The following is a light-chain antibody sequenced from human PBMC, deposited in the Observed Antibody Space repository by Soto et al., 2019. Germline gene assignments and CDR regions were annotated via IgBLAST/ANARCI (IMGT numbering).Light chain of an antibody. CDR2: GNS. V-gene: IGLV1-40*01. Sequence: QSVLTQPPSVSGAPGQRVTISCTGSSSNIGAGYDVHWYQQLPGTAPKLLIYGNSNRPSGVPDRFSGSKSGTSASLAITGRRAEDEAEYYCQSYDSSMSASGVFGGGTKLTVL. CDR1: SSNIGAGYD. CDR3: QSYDSSMSASGV. J-gene: IGLJ2*01.